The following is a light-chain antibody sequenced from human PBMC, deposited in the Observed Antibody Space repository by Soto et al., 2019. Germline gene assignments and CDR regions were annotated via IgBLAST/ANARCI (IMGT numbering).Light chain of an antibody. CDR2: AAS. V-gene: IGKV1-9*01. CDR1: QGISSY. J-gene: IGKJ4*01. CDR3: QQRT. Sequence: DIQFTQSPSFLSASVGDRVTITCRASQGISSYLAWYQQKPGKAPKLLIYAASTLQSGVPSRFSGSGSGTEFTLTTSSLQPEDFATYHCQQRTFGGGTKVDIK.